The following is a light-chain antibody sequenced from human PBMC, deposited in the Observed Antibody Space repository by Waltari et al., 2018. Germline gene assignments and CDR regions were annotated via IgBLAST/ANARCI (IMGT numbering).Light chain of an antibody. CDR1: QMLIKSS. Sequence: RASQMLIKSSVAWYQQKPGQAPTLLIYGASNRAAGIPDRFSASGSETDFTLTISRLEPEDFGVYYCQQYGSSVMYTFGQGTKLEI. V-gene: IGKV3-20*01. CDR2: GAS. J-gene: IGKJ2*01. CDR3: QQYGSSVMYT.